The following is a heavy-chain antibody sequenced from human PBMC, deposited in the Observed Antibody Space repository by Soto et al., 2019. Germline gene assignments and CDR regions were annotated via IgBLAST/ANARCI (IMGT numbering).Heavy chain of an antibody. CDR3: AKGSSGWKVNWFDP. V-gene: IGHV3-23*01. Sequence: PGGSLRLSCAASGFTFSSYAMRWVRQAPGKGLEWVSAISGSGGSTYYADSVKGRFTISRDNSKNTLYLQMNSLRAEDTAVYYCAKGSSGWKVNWFDPWGQGTLVTVSS. CDR1: GFTFSSYA. D-gene: IGHD6-19*01. CDR2: ISGSGGST. J-gene: IGHJ5*02.